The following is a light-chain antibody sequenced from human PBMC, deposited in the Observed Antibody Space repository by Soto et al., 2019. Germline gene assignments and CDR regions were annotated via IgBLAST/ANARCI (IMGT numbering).Light chain of an antibody. CDR3: QSYDSSLSAHVV. CDR1: SSNIGAGYD. V-gene: IGLV1-40*01. CDR2: GNS. J-gene: IGLJ2*01. Sequence: QSALTQPPSVSGAPGQRVTISCTGSSSNIGAGYDVHWYQQLPGTAPKLLIYGNSNRPSGVPDRFSGSKSDTSASLAITGLQAEDEADYYCQSYDSSLSAHVVFGGGTKVTVL.